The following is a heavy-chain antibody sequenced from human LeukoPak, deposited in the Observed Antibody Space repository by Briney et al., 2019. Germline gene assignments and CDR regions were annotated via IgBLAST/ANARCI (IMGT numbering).Heavy chain of an antibody. Sequence: GGSLRLSCAASGFTFSSYGMHWVRQAPGKGLEWLPFIGYDGNNERYVDSVKGRFIISRDNSNNILYLQMNSLRPEDTAVYSSSTPGGYYYGGFDYWGEGALVTASS. J-gene: IGHJ4*02. D-gene: IGHD3-22*01. CDR3: STPGGYYYGGFDY. CDR1: GFTFSSYG. V-gene: IGHV3-30*02. CDR2: IGYDGNNE.